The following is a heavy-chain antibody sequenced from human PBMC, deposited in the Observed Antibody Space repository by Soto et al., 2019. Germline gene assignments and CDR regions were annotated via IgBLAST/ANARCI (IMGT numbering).Heavy chain of an antibody. V-gene: IGHV3-30*18. CDR3: AKDRVGSIFSGMDV. J-gene: IGHJ6*02. Sequence: HPGGSLRLSCAASGFTFSSYGMHWVRQAPGKGLEWVAVISYDGSNKYYADSVKGRFTISRDNSKNTLYLQMNSLRAEDTAVYYCAKDRVGSIFSGMDVWGQGTTVNVSS. CDR2: ISYDGSNK. CDR1: GFTFSSYG. D-gene: IGHD6-6*01.